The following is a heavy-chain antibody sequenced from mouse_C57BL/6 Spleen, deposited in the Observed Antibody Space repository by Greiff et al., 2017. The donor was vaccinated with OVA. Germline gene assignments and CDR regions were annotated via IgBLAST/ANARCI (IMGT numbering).Heavy chain of an antibody. J-gene: IGHJ2*01. V-gene: IGHV1-69*01. D-gene: IGHD2-1*01. CDR3: ARRGYYGNLDY. CDR2: IDPSDSYT. Sequence: VQLQQPGAELVMPGASVKLSCKASGYTFTSYWMHWVKQRPGQGLEWIGEIDPSDSYTNYNQKFKGKSTLTVAKSSSTAYMQLSSLTSEDSAVYYCARRGYYGNLDYWGQGTTLTVSS. CDR1: GYTFTSYW.